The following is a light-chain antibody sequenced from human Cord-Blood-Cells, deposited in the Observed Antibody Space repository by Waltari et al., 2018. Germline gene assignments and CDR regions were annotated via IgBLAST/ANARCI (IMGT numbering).Light chain of an antibody. Sequence: QSALTQPASVSGPPGQPMTTSCTGPSSDVGGYNYVSWYQKHPGKAPKLMIYEVSNRPSGVSDRCSGSTSGNSASLTISRVQAEDGADYYGSSYTSESTLVVFGGGTRLSVL. V-gene: IGLV2-14*01. J-gene: IGLJ2*01. CDR3: SSYTSESTLVV. CDR2: EVS. CDR1: SSDVGGYNY.